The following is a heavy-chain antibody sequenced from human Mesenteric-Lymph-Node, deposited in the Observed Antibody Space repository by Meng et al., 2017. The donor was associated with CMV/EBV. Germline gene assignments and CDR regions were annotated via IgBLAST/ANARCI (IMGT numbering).Heavy chain of an antibody. V-gene: IGHV3-23*01. J-gene: IGHJ6*02. D-gene: IGHD6-19*01. Sequence: GGSLRLSCAASGFTFSTYGMTWVRQAPGKGLEWVSYITGSGGTTYYADSVRGRFTISRDNAKSSVYLQLTSLRAEDTAIYYCARDNSAVVGLPFYNYFYGMDVWGQGTTVTVSS. CDR2: ITGSGGTT. CDR1: GFTFSTYG. CDR3: ARDNSAVVGLPFYNYFYGMDV.